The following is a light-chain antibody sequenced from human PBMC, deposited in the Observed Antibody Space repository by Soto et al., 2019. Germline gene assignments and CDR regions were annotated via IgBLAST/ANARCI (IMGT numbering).Light chain of an antibody. Sequence: TQMTQSPASLSASVGDRATISCRASQDVGDDLAWYQQKPGQAPSLLIYAASSLHSGVPSRFSGSGSGTEFTLTISSLQHDDFATYYCQQYGLYWSFGQGTKVDIK. CDR3: QQYGLYWS. CDR2: AAS. V-gene: IGKV1-6*01. CDR1: QDVGDD. J-gene: IGKJ1*01.